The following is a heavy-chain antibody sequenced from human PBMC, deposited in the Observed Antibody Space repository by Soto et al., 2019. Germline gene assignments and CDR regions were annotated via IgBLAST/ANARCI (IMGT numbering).Heavy chain of an antibody. CDR1: KYSRTEQS. CDR2: INPILGIA. Sequence: PVKVSCKISKYSRTEQSMHLVRQAPGKGLEWMGRINPILGIANYAQKFQGRVTITADKSTSTAYMELSSLRSEDTAVYYCARNGLTITMVRGGYAFDIWGQGTMVT. CDR3: ARNGLTITMVRGGYAFDI. D-gene: IGHD3-10*01. J-gene: IGHJ3*02. V-gene: IGHV1-69*02.